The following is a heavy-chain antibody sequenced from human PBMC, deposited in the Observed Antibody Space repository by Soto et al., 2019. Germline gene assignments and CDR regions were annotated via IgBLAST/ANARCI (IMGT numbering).Heavy chain of an antibody. Sequence: GGSLRLSCAASGFTFSSYAMHWVRQAPGKGLEWVAVISYDGSNKYYANYEKGRITISRDNSKNSLFLQMNSLRAEDTAVYYCAREGYSSSSDGLDYWGQGT. CDR1: GFTFSSYA. V-gene: IGHV3-30-3*01. CDR3: AREGYSSSSDGLDY. CDR2: ISYDGSNK. D-gene: IGHD6-6*01. J-gene: IGHJ4*02.